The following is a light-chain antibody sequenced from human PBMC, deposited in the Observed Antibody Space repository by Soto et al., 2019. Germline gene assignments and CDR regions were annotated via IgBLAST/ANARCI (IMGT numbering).Light chain of an antibody. CDR1: QSFSSSY. CDR3: QQYGSSPLT. J-gene: IGKJ1*01. V-gene: IGKV3-20*01. Sequence: EIVLTQSPGTLSLSPGERATLSCRASQSFSSSYLAWYQQKPGQAPRLLIYAASSRATGIPDRFSGSGSGTDFTLTISRLEPEDFAVYYCQQYGSSPLTFAQGTKVEIK. CDR2: AAS.